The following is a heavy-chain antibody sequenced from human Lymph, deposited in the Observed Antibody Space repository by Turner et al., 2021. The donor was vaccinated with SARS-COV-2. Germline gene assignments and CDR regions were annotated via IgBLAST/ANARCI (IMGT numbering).Heavy chain of an antibody. CDR1: GFTFDAFA. V-gene: IGHV3-9*01. J-gene: IGHJ6*02. CDR3: AKGRRFGMDV. CDR2: ISWNSGSI. Sequence: EVQLVESGGGWVQPGGSLGPSCAASGFTFDAFAMHWVRQAPGKGLEWVSGISWNSGSIGYADSVKGRFTISRDNAKNSLYLQMNSLRAEDTALYYCAKGRRFGMDVWGQGTTVTVSS.